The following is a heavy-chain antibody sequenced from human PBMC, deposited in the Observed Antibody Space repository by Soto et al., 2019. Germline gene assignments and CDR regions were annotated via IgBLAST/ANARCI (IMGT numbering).Heavy chain of an antibody. CDR2: ISYDGSNK. V-gene: IGHV3-30-3*01. CDR3: XXXXXSSGWPTPXXXYYYGMDV. CDR1: GFTFSSYA. J-gene: IGHJ6*02. D-gene: IGHD6-19*01. Sequence: QVQLVESGGGVVQPGRSLRLSCAASGFTFSSYAMHWVRQAPGKGLEWVAVISYDGSNKYYADSVKGRFTISRDNSKNXXXXXXXXXXXEXXXXXXXXXXXXSSGWPTPXXXYYYGMDVWGQGTTVTVSS.